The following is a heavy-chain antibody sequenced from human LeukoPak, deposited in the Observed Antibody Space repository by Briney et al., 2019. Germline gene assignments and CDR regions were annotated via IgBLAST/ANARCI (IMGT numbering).Heavy chain of an antibody. V-gene: IGHV3-23*01. CDR1: GFTFSGSA. Sequence: GGSLRLSCAASGFTFSGSAMSWVRQAPGEGLEWVSLISYSGANSYYTDSVRGQFTISRDNSKDTLFLQMNSLRAEDTAIYYCARDMQLSTWGLGTMVTSLQ. CDR2: ISYSGANS. D-gene: IGHD3-16*02. CDR3: ARDMQLST. J-gene: IGHJ3*01.